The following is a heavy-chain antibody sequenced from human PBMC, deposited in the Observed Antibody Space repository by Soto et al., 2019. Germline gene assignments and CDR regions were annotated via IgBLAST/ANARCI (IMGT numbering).Heavy chain of an antibody. J-gene: IGHJ6*02. CDR1: GYTFTSYD. CDR3: ARAGGSYFGGVYYYYGMDV. Sequence: GASVKVSCKASGYTFTSYDINWVRQATGQGLEWMGWMNPNSGNTGYAQKFQGRVTMTRNTSISTAYMELSSLRSEDTAVYYCARAGGSYFGGVYYYYGMDVWGQGTTVTVSS. V-gene: IGHV1-8*01. CDR2: MNPNSGNT. D-gene: IGHD1-26*01.